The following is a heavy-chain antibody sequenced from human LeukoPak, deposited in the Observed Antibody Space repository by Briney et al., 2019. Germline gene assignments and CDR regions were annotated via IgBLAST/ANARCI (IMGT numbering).Heavy chain of an antibody. Sequence: ASVKVSCKASGYTFTGYYMHWVRQALGQGLEWMGWINPNSGGTNYAQKFQGRVTMTRDTSISTAYMELSRLRSDDTAVYYCARDLGYCSSTSCFPFDYWGQGTLVTVSS. CDR2: INPNSGGT. J-gene: IGHJ4*02. CDR1: GYTFTGYY. V-gene: IGHV1-2*02. D-gene: IGHD2-2*01. CDR3: ARDLGYCSSTSCFPFDY.